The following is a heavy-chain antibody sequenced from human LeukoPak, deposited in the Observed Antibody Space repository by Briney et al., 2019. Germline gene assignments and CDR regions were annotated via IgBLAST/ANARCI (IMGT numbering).Heavy chain of an antibody. D-gene: IGHD3-22*01. J-gene: IGHJ4*02. CDR1: GFTFSSYA. CDR3: ASTEPDYYDSSGYFDY. Sequence: GGSLRLSCAASGFTFSSYAMSWVRQAPGKGLEWVSAISGSGGSTYYADSVKGRFTISRDNSKNTLYLQMNSLRAEDTAVYYCASTEPDYYDSSGYFDYWGQGTLVTVSS. V-gene: IGHV3-23*01. CDR2: ISGSGGST.